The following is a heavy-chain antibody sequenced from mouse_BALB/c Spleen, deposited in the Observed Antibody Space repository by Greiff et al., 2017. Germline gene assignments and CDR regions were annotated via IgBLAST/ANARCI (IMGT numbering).Heavy chain of an antibody. CDR3: ARWLLPTAMDY. V-gene: IGHV1-54*01. J-gene: IGHJ4*01. CDR2: INPGSGGT. CDR1: GYAFTNYL. Sequence: VKLLESGAELVRPGTSVKVSCKASGYAFTNYLIEWVKQRPGQGLEWIGVINPGSGGTNYNEKFKGKATLTADKSSSTAYMQLSSLTSDDSAVYFCARWLLPTAMDYWGQGTSVTVSS. D-gene: IGHD2-3*01.